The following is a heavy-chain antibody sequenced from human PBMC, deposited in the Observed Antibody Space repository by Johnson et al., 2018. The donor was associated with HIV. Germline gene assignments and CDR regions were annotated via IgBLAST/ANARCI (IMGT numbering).Heavy chain of an antibody. CDR1: GFTFSSYG. J-gene: IGHJ3*02. CDR2: ISGSGGST. D-gene: IGHD3-22*01. V-gene: IGHV3-NL1*01. Sequence: QVQLVESGGGVVQPGTSLRLSCAASGFTFSSYGMHWVRQAPGKGLEWVSGISGSGGSTYYADSVKGRFTISRDNSKNTLYLQMNSLRAEDTAVYYCAKEQSVVVIGIGAFDIWGQGTMVTVSS. CDR3: AKEQSVVVIGIGAFDI.